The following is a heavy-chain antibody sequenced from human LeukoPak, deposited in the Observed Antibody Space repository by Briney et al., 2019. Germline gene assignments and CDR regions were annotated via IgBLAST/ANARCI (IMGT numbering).Heavy chain of an antibody. CDR3: ARVGAATEFDP. V-gene: IGHV1-69*06. CDR2: IIPIFGTA. Sequence: SVKVSCKASGGTFSSYAISWVRQAPGQGLEWMGGIIPIFGTANYAQKFQGRVTITADKSTSTAYMELSRLRSDDTAVYYCARVGAATEFDPWGQGTLVTVSS. J-gene: IGHJ5*02. CDR1: GGTFSSYA. D-gene: IGHD6-13*01.